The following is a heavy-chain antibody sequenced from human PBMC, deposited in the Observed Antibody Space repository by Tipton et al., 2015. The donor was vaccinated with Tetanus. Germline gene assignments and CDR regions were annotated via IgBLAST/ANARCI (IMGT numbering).Heavy chain of an antibody. CDR2: ISGSGGST. J-gene: IGHJ3*02. Sequence: SLRLSCAVSGFTFSSYATSWVRQAPGKGLEWVSTISGSGGSTYDAASVKGRFTISRDKSKNTVDLQMNSLRAEDTAVYYCAKARVTTVTTTDAFDIWGQGTMVTVSS. CDR3: AKARVTTVTTTDAFDI. D-gene: IGHD4-17*01. V-gene: IGHV3-23*01. CDR1: GFTFSSYA.